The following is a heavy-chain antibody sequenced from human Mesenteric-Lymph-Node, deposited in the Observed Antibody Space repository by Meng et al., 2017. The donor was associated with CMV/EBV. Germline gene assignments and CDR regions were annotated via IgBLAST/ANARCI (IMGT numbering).Heavy chain of an antibody. J-gene: IGHJ4*01. CDR3: GKGSKWAAF. CDR2: IYTDSSKT. D-gene: IGHD6-25*01. Sequence: GGSLRLSCAASGFTFDDYAMHWVRQAGKGLEWVSVIYTDSSKTFYGGPVKGRFTISRDDFTGTVYLQMNNLRVEDTAMYYCGKGSKWAAFGGQGTLVTVSS. CDR1: GFTFDDYA. V-gene: IGHV3-23*03.